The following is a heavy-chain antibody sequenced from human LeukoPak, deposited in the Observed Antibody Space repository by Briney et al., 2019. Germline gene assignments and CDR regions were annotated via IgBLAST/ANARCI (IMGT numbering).Heavy chain of an antibody. Sequence: GGSLRLSCAASGFTFNTYWMHWVRQAPGKGLVGVSRIYIDGNSTNYADSVKGRFTISRDNAKNTLDLQLDGLRADDTAVYYCARGASARQDFWGQGTMVTVSS. V-gene: IGHV3-74*01. J-gene: IGHJ3*01. CDR2: IYIDGNST. CDR1: GFTFNTYW. CDR3: ARGASARQDF. D-gene: IGHD2-2*01.